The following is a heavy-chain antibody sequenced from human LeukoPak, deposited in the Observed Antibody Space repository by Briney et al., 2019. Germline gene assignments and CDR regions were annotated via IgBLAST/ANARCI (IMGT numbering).Heavy chain of an antibody. J-gene: IGHJ4*02. CDR1: GYTFTGYY. CDR3: ARAMVRGVIPDY. V-gene: IGHV1-2*02. CDR2: INPNSGGA. D-gene: IGHD3-10*01. Sequence: GASVKVSCKASGYTFTGYYMHWVRQAPGQGLEWMGWINPNSGGANYAQKFQGRVTMTRDTSISTAYMELSRLRSDDTAVYYCARAMVRGVIPDYWGQGTLVTVSS.